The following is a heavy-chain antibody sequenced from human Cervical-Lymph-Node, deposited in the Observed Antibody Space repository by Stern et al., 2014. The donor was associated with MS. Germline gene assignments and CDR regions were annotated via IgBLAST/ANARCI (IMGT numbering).Heavy chain of an antibody. CDR3: ARGRIQYYDKNAYYALFDY. CDR2: MNPKSGDR. Sequence: QVQLVQSGAGVKKPGASVKVSCKASGYTLTTFDINWVRQASGQGLEWMGWMNPKSGDRGSAQNFQGRLTMTSNTSINTAYMELSSLRSEDTAVYYCARGRIQYYDKNAYYALFDYWGQGNLVTVSS. CDR1: GYTLTTFD. D-gene: IGHD3-22*01. J-gene: IGHJ4*02. V-gene: IGHV1-8*01.